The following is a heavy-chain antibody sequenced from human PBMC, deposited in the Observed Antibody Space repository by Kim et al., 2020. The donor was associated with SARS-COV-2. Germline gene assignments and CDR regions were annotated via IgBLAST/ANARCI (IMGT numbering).Heavy chain of an antibody. J-gene: IGHJ3*02. D-gene: IGHD6-13*01. V-gene: IGHV3-20*01. Sequence: GGSLRLSCAASGFTFDDYGMSWVRQAPGKGLEWVAGINWNGGSTGYVDSVKGRFTISRDNAKNSLYLQMNSLRAEDTALYHCARGAGESSSSWGDAFDIWGPGTMVTVSS. CDR2: INWNGGST. CDR1: GFTFDDYG. CDR3: ARGAGESSSSWGDAFDI.